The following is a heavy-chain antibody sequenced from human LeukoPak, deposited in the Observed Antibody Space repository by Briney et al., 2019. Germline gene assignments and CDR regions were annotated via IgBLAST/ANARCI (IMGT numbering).Heavy chain of an antibody. J-gene: IGHJ6*02. V-gene: IGHV3-49*04. D-gene: IGHD1-1*01. CDR2: IRSKAYRGTT. CDR1: GFTFGDHA. Sequence: PGRSLRLSCTGSGFTFGDHAMSWVRQAPGKGREWVGFIRSKAYRGTTEYAASVKGRFTISRDDSASIAYLQMNSLKTEGTAVYYCARGPIQLWIHNAMDVWGQGTTGTVSS. CDR3: ARGPIQLWIHNAMDV.